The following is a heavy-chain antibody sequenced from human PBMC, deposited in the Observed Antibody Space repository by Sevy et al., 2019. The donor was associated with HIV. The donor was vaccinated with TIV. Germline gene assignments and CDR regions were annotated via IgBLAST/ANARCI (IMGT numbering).Heavy chain of an antibody. CDR2: INTNTGNP. D-gene: IGHD7-27*01. J-gene: IGHJ4*02. CDR3: ARELGPFDY. Sequence: ASVKVSCKASGYTSTSYGINWVRQAPGQGLEWMGWINTNTGNPTYVQGFTGRFVFSLDTYVSTAYLQISSLKAEDTAVYYCARELGPFDYWGQGTLVTVSS. CDR1: GYTSTSYG. V-gene: IGHV7-4-1*02.